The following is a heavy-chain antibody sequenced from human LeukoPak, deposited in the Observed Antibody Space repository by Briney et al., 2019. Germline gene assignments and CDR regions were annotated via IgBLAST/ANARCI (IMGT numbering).Heavy chain of an antibody. J-gene: IGHJ4*02. Sequence: GGSLRLSCAASGFTFSSHGMHWVRQAPGKGLEWVAVIWYDGSNSYYVDSVKGRFTISRDNSKNTLYLQMNSLRAEDTAVYYCARDRSFAAPGGNGPLAYWGQGTLVTVSS. CDR1: GFTFSSHG. CDR2: IWYDGSNS. D-gene: IGHD6-13*01. V-gene: IGHV3-33*01. CDR3: ARDRSFAAPGGNGPLAY.